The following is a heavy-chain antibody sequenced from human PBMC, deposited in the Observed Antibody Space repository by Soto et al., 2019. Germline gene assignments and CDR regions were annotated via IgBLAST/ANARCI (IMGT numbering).Heavy chain of an antibody. J-gene: IGHJ4*02. Sequence: ESGGGVVQPGRSLRLSCAASGFTFSSYAMHWVRQAPGKGLEWVAVISYDGSNKYYADSVKGRFTISRDNSKNTLYLQMNSLRAEDTAVYYCARGLGAGGPFDYWGQGTLVTVSS. D-gene: IGHD1-26*01. CDR1: GFTFSSYA. V-gene: IGHV3-30-3*01. CDR2: ISYDGSNK. CDR3: ARGLGAGGPFDY.